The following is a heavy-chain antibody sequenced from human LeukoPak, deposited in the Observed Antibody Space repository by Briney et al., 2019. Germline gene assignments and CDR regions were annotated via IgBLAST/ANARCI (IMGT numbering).Heavy chain of an antibody. D-gene: IGHD3-22*01. CDR2: ISYDGSNK. Sequence: PGGSLRLSCAASGFTFRNYVIHWVRQAPGKGLEWVAVISYDGSNKYYADSVKGRFTISRDNSKNTLYLQMNSLRAEDTAVYYCAREYDSSGYFDYWGQGTLVTVSS. CDR1: GFTFRNYV. V-gene: IGHV3-30*04. J-gene: IGHJ4*02. CDR3: AREYDSSGYFDY.